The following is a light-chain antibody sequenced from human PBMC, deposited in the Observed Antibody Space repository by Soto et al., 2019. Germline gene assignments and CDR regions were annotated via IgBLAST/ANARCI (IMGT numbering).Light chain of an antibody. CDR1: SSNIGAGYD. CDR3: QSFDSSLSGFV. J-gene: IGLJ1*01. CDR2: ANS. V-gene: IGLV1-40*01. Sequence: QSVLTQPPSVSGAPGQRVTISCTGSSSNIGAGYDVHWYQRLPGTAPKLLIYANSNRPSGVPVRFSGSKSGTSASLVITGLQAEDEADYYCQSFDSSLSGFVFGTGTKVTVL.